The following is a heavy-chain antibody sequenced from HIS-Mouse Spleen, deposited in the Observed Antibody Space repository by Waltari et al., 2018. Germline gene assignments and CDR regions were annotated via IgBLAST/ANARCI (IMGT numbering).Heavy chain of an antibody. J-gene: IGHJ2*01. D-gene: IGHD6-13*01. CDR1: GGSISSSSYY. CDR3: AREIPYSSSWYDWYFDL. CDR2: VYYSGST. V-gene: IGHV4-39*07. Sequence: QLQLQESGPGLVKPSETLSLTCTVSGGSISSSSYYWGWISQPPGKGLEWIGSVYYSGSTYYNPALKSRVTRSVDTSKNQFSLKLSSVTAADTAVYYCAREIPYSSSWYDWYFDLWGRGTLVTVSS.